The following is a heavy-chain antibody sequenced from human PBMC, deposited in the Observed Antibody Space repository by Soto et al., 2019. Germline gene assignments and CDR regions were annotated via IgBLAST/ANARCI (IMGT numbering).Heavy chain of an antibody. CDR2: IYYSGST. D-gene: IGHD5-12*01. CDR1: GGSISSYY. J-gene: IGHJ5*02. CDR3: ARDLVRDGYNYGWFDP. Sequence: PSETLSLTCTVSGGSISSYYWSWIRQPPGKGLEWIGYIYYSGSTNYNPSLKSRVTISVDTSKNQFSLKLSSVTAADTAVYYCARDLVRDGYNYGWFDPWGQGTLVTVSS. V-gene: IGHV4-59*01.